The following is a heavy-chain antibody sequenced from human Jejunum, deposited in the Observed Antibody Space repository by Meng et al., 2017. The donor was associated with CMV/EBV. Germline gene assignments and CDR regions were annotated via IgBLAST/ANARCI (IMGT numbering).Heavy chain of an antibody. CDR3: ARSQFSPDTSGYSY. D-gene: IGHD2-21*01. CDR2: ITHGGTST. Sequence: QVQLGGSGGALVQPGGSLRLYWAASGVTFRDFYMHWIRHATGKGLEWISYITHGGTSTQYAASVRGRFTISRDNNKNSLYLQMNNLRADDTAIYYCARSQFSPDTSGYSYWGQGTLVTVSS. J-gene: IGHJ1*01. CDR1: GVTFRDFY. V-gene: IGHV3-11*05.